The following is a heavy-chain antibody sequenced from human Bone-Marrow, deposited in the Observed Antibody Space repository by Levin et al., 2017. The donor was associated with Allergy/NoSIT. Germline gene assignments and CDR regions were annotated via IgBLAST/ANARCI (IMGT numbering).Heavy chain of an antibody. V-gene: IGHV3-23*01. CDR2: ISGSGGET. CDR3: ASSGYCSGGNCLPYDYYFDY. CDR1: GFSSSSYA. D-gene: IGHD2-15*01. J-gene: IGHJ4*02. Sequence: GGSLRLSCTASGFSSSSYALRWVRQAPGKGLEWVSDISGSGGETDYSDSVRGRFIISRDNSRNTVYLQMNRLRAEDTAIYYCASSGYCSGGNCLPYDYYFDYWGQGTRVTVSS.